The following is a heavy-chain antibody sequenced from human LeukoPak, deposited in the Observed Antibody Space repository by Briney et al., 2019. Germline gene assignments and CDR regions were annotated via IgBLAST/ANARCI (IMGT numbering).Heavy chain of an antibody. J-gene: IGHJ4*02. D-gene: IGHD2-15*01. CDR2: IKTKSDGGTT. V-gene: IGHV3-15*01. CDR1: GFTFSDAW. Sequence: PGGSLRLSCAASGFTFSDAWMSWVRQAPGMGLEWVGRIKTKSDGGTTDYAAPVKGRFTISRDDSKTTLYLQINSLKTEDTAVYYCTADMPARSRAADYWGQGTLATVSS. CDR3: TADMPARSRAADY.